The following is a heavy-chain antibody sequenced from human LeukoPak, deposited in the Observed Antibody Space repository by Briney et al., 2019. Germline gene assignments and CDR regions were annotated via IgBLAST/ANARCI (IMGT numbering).Heavy chain of an antibody. CDR1: GFTFSSYS. V-gene: IGHV3-21*03. CDR2: ISSSSSYI. CDR3: ATIGIWFGEVFGFDY. Sequence: PGGSLRLSCAASGFTFSSYSMNWVRQAPGKGLEWVSSISSSSSYIYYADSVKGRFTISRDNAKNSLYLQMNSLKTEDTAVYYCATIGIWFGEVFGFDYWGQGSLVTVSS. D-gene: IGHD3-10*01. J-gene: IGHJ4*02.